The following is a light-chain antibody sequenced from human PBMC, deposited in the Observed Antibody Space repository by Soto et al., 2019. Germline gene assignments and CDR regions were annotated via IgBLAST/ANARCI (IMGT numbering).Light chain of an antibody. Sequence: LSCWASQTVNSIYLAWYQQKPGQAPRLIIYGTSNRATGVPDRFSGSGSGTDFTLTISRLEPEDFAVYYCQQYDTSPRTFGQGTKVEIK. CDR1: QTVNSIY. J-gene: IGKJ1*01. CDR2: GTS. V-gene: IGKV3-20*01. CDR3: QQYDTSPRT.